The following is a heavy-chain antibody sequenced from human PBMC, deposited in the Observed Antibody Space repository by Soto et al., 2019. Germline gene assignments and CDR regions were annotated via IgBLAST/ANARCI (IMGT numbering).Heavy chain of an antibody. D-gene: IGHD6-19*01. CDR3: ARDTLAVAGMNVDY. Sequence: GGSLRLSCAASGFTFSIYAIHWVRQAPDKGLEWVAVISSDGTSKYYADSVKGRFTISRDNSKNTLYLQMNSLRAEDTAVYFCARDTLAVAGMNVDYWGQGTLVTVSS. J-gene: IGHJ4*02. CDR1: GFTFSIYA. V-gene: IGHV3-30*01. CDR2: ISSDGTSK.